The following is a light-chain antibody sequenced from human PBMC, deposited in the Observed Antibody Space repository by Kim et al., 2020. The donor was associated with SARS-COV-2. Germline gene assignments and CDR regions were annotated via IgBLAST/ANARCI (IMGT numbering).Light chain of an antibody. Sequence: GQSITISCTGTSSDVVGYNHVSWYQQHPGKAPKLMIYDVSKRPSGVSNRFSGSKSGNTASLTISGLQAEDEADYYCSSRTTSATLVFGGGTQLTVL. CDR1: SSDVVGYNH. CDR2: DVS. CDR3: SSRTTSATLV. J-gene: IGLJ3*02. V-gene: IGLV2-14*04.